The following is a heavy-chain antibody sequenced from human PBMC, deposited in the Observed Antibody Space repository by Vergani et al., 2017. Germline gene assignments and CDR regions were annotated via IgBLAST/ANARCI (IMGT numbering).Heavy chain of an antibody. CDR1: GYTFSDYY. D-gene: IGHD3-22*01. J-gene: IGHJ4*02. Sequence: QIQLVQSGAEVKKPGASVKVSCKASGYTFSDYYLHWVRQAPGQGLEWMGGIIPIFGTANYAQKFQGRVTITADESTSTAYMELSSLRSEDTAVYYCARAYDSSGYYDFDYWGQGTLVTVSS. CDR2: IIPIFGTA. V-gene: IGHV1-69*13. CDR3: ARAYDSSGYYDFDY.